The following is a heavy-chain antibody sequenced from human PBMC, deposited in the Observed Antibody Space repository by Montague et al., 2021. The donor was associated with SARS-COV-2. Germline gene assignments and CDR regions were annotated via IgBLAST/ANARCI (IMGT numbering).Heavy chain of an antibody. Sequence: SLRLSCAASGFTFSDYYMSWLRQAPGKGLEWVSYISSSGSTIYYADSVKGRLTISRDNAKNSLYLQMNSLRAEDTAVYYCARDHLRYFETYFDYWGQGTLVTVSS. V-gene: IGHV3-11*01. D-gene: IGHD3-9*01. CDR2: ISSSGSTI. CDR3: ARDHLRYFETYFDY. J-gene: IGHJ4*02. CDR1: GFTFSDYY.